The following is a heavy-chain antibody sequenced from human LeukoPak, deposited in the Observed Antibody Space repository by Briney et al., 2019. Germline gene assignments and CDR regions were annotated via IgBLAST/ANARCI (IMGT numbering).Heavy chain of an antibody. CDR2: MYYSGST. D-gene: IGHD6-19*01. Sequence: SETLSLTCTVSGGSITSHYWSWIRQPPGKGLEWIGYMYYSGSTKYNPSLKSRVTISVDTSKKQFSLKLSSVTAADTAVYYCARSIVVAGIVSDYYYYAMDVWGQGTMVTVSS. V-gene: IGHV4-59*08. CDR3: ARSIVVAGIVSDYYYYAMDV. CDR1: GGSITSHY. J-gene: IGHJ6*02.